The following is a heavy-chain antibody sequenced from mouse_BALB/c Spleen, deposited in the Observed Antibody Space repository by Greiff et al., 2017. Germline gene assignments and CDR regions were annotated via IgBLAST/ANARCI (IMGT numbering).Heavy chain of an antibody. J-gene: IGHJ4*01. V-gene: IGHV2-9-2*01. Sequence: VKVVESGPGLVAPSQSLSITCTVSGFSLTSYDISWIRQPPGKGLEWLGVIWTGGGTNYNSAFMSRLSISKDNSKSQVFLKMNSLQTDDTAIYYCVRDREFGAMDYWGQGTSVTVSS. CDR2: IWTGGGT. D-gene: IGHD3-1*01. CDR1: GFSLTSYD. CDR3: VRDREFGAMDY.